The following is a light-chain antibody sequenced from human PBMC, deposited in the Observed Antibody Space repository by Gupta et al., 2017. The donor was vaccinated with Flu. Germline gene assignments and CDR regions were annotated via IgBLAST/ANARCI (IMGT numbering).Light chain of an antibody. V-gene: IGKV3-15*01. J-gene: IGKJ4*01. CDR3: QQYNNWPPLT. Sequence: EVVLTQSPATLSVSPGERVTLSCRASQGVSGNLAWYQHQPGQAPRLLIYGASTRATGIPARFSGSGFGTEFILTINSLQSEDFAVYYCQQYNNWPPLTFGGGTKVDIK. CDR1: QGVSGN. CDR2: GAS.